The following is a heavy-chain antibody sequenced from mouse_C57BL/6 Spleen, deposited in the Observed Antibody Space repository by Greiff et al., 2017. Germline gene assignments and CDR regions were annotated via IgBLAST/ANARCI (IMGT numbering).Heavy chain of an antibody. CDR1: GYTFTDYE. CDR2: IDPETGGT. J-gene: IGHJ2*01. V-gene: IGHV1-15*01. CDR3: TRQRGTGPFDY. Sequence: QVQLQQSGAELVRPGASVTLSCKASGYTFTDYEMHWVKQTPVHGLEWIGAIDPETGGTAYNQKFKGKAILTADKSSSTAYMELRSLTSEDSAVYYCTRQRGTGPFDYWGQGTTLTVSS. D-gene: IGHD4-1*01.